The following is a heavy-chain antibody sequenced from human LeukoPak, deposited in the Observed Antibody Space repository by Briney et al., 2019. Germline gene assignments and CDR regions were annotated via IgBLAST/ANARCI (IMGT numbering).Heavy chain of an antibody. CDR3: AAAAGTWGYFDY. V-gene: IGHV1-2*02. CDR1: GYTFTGYY. D-gene: IGHD6-13*01. J-gene: IGHJ4*02. CDR2: INPNSGGT. Sequence: GASMKVSCKASGYTFTGYYMHWVRQAPGQGLEWMGWINPNSGGTNYAQKFQGRVTMTRDTSISTAYMELSRLRSDDTAVYYCAAAAGTWGYFDYWGQGTLVTVSS.